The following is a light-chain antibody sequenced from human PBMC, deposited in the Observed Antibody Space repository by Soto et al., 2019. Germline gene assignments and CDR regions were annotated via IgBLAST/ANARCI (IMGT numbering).Light chain of an antibody. CDR1: QGIRND. J-gene: IGKJ3*01. CDR3: LQHSTYPLA. Sequence: DIQMTQSPSSLSASVGDRVTITCRASQGIRNDLGWYRQKPGKAPERLIYAATTLESGVPSRFSGSESGTESTLTISSVQPDDCATYYYLQHSTYPLAIGPGTKVYIK. CDR2: AAT. V-gene: IGKV1-17*01.